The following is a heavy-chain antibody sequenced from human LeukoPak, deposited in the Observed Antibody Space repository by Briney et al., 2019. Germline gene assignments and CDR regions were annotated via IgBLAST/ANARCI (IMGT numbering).Heavy chain of an antibody. J-gene: IGHJ5*02. CDR3: ARDELHNWFDP. CDR2: INHSGST. Sequence: SETLSLTCAVYGGSFSAYYWTWIRQPPGKGLEWIGEINHSGSTNYNPSLKSRVTISVDTSKNQFSLKLSSVTAADMAVYYCARDELHNWFDPWGQGTLVTVSS. V-gene: IGHV4-34*01. CDR1: GGSFSAYY. D-gene: IGHD1-7*01.